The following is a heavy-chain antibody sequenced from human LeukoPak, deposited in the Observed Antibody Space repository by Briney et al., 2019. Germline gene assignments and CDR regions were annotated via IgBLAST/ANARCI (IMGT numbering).Heavy chain of an antibody. D-gene: IGHD3-22*01. CDR3: ARWRYYDSSGYYPLSTNYYGMDV. Sequence: SETLSLTCTVSGGSISSYYWGWVRQPPGKGLEWIGYIYYSGSTNYNPSLKSRVTISVDTSKNQFSLKLSSVTAADTAVYYCARWRYYDSSGYYPLSTNYYGMDVWGQGTTVTVSS. CDR1: GGSISSYY. V-gene: IGHV4-59*01. J-gene: IGHJ6*02. CDR2: IYYSGST.